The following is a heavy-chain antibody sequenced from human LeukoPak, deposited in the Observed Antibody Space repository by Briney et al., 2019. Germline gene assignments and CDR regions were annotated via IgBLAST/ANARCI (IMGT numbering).Heavy chain of an antibody. V-gene: IGHV4-38-2*02. Sequence: SETLSLTCTVSGYSISSGYYWGWIRQPPGKGLEWIGRIYHSGSTYYNPSLKSRVTISVDTSKNQFSLKLSSVTAADTAVYYCARDNGYSYGYIGSDYWGQGTLVTVSS. J-gene: IGHJ4*02. CDR1: GYSISSGYY. CDR3: ARDNGYSYGYIGSDY. D-gene: IGHD5-18*01. CDR2: IYHSGST.